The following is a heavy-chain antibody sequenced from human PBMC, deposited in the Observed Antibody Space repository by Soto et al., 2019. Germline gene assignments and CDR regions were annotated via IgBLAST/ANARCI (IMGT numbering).Heavy chain of an antibody. V-gene: IGHV4-4*07. J-gene: IGHJ4*01. CDR1: GGSINSYY. CDR2: VYSSGIT. D-gene: IGHD3-22*01. Sequence: PSETLSLTCTVSGGSINSYYCSWIRQSARKGLEWIGRVYSSGITFYNPCLKSGLTMSVDTPNNQFSLKMSSVTAADTAVYSCDSDKGDSRIDYCGRGTLVTFCS. CDR3: DSDKGDSRIDY.